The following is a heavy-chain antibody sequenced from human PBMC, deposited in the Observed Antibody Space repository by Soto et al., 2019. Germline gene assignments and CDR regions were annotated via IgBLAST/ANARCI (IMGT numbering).Heavy chain of an antibody. D-gene: IGHD2-2*01. CDR1: GYTFGAYS. V-gene: IGHV1-18*01. CDR2: INAINGDT. Sequence: ASVKVSCKASGYTFGAYSINWVRQAPGQGLEWMGWINAINGDTNFTQKFQGRVTLTTDTSTTTAYMELRSLRADDTAVYYCARDGVGYCSRTSCPLDGWGQRTQVTVSS. CDR3: ARDGVGYCSRTSCPLDG. J-gene: IGHJ4*02.